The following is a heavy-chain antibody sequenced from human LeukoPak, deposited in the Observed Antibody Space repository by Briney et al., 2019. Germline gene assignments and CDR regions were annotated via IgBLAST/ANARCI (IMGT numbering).Heavy chain of an antibody. CDR3: ARDRRSSTRYYFDY. V-gene: IGHV4-59*01. J-gene: IGHJ4*02. Sequence: SETLSLTCTVSSGSISSDYWTWIRQPPGKGLEWMGYVYNSGSTNYNPSLKSRVTISVGTSKNQFSLKLTSVTAADTAVYYCARDRRSSTRYYFDYWGQGTLVTVSS. CDR2: VYNSGST. D-gene: IGHD6-13*01. CDR1: SGSISSDY.